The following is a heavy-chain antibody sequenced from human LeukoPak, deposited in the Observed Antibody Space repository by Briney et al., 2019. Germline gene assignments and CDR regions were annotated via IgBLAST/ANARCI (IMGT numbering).Heavy chain of an antibody. Sequence: ASVKVSCKASGYTFTSYYMHWVRQAPGQGLEWMGIINPSGGSTSYAQKFQGRVTMTRDTSTSTVYMELSSLRSEDTAVYYCARDGPPAAIDYYYMDVWGKGTTVTVSS. CDR3: ARDGPPAAIDYYYMDV. J-gene: IGHJ6*03. D-gene: IGHD2-2*01. CDR2: INPSGGST. CDR1: GYTFTSYY. V-gene: IGHV1-46*01.